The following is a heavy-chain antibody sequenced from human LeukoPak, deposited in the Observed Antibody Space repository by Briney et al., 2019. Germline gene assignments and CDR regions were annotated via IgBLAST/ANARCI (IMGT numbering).Heavy chain of an antibody. CDR3: ARDQVAVTYCFDY. J-gene: IGHJ4*02. D-gene: IGHD3-22*01. V-gene: IGHV1-2*02. CDR1: GDTFTGYY. Sequence: GASVKVSCKASGDTFTGYYMHWVRQAPGQGLEWMGWINPNSGGTNYAQKFQGRVTMTRDTPISTAYMELSRLGSDDTAVYYCARDQVAVTYCFDYWGQGTLVTVSS. CDR2: INPNSGGT.